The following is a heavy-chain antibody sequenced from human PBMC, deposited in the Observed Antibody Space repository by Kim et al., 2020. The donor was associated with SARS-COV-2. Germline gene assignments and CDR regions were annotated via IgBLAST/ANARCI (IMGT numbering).Heavy chain of an antibody. V-gene: IGHV3-9*01. D-gene: IGHD2-15*01. CDR3: AKDIGYGGNLIDY. Sequence: GCADSVKGRFTNSRENAKNSLYLKMNSLRAEDTSLYYCAKDIGYGGNLIDYWGQGTLVTVSS. J-gene: IGHJ4*02.